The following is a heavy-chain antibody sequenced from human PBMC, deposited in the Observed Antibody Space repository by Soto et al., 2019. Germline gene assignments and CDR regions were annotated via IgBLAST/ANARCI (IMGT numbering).Heavy chain of an antibody. D-gene: IGHD1-1*01. V-gene: IGHV3-23*01. J-gene: IGHJ4*02. Sequence: EVQLLESGGGLVQPGGSLRLSCAASGFSIGGYAMNWVRQAPEKGLEWVSAISGSAGTTYYADSVKGRFTVSRDNSKNILYLQMNSLRANDTAVYYCANYFGPGLGRFDYWGPGTLVTVSS. CDR1: GFSIGGYA. CDR3: ANYFGPGLGRFDY. CDR2: ISGSAGTT.